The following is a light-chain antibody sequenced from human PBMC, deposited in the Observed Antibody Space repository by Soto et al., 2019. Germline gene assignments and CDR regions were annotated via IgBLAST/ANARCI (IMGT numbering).Light chain of an antibody. J-gene: IGKJ5*01. CDR3: QQYDNWPRT. V-gene: IGKV3-15*01. CDR1: QSVSSN. Sequence: EILMTQSPATLSVSPGERATLSCRASQSVSSNLAWYQQKPGQAPRLLIYAASTRATGIPARFSGSGSGTEFTLTITSLQSEDFAVYYCQQYDNWPRTFGQGTRLEIK. CDR2: AAS.